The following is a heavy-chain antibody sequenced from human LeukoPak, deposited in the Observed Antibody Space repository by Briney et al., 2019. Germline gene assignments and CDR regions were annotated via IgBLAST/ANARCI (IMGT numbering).Heavy chain of an antibody. D-gene: IGHD5-12*01. Sequence: ASVKVSCKASGYTLTSYYMHWVRQAPRQGLEWMGWINPNSGGTNYAQKFEGRVTMTRDTSISTAYMELSRLRSDDTAVYYCARGGIPVHYYYMDVWGKGTTVTISS. V-gene: IGHV1-2*02. CDR1: GYTLTSYY. CDR3: ARGGIPVHYYYMDV. J-gene: IGHJ6*03. CDR2: INPNSGGT.